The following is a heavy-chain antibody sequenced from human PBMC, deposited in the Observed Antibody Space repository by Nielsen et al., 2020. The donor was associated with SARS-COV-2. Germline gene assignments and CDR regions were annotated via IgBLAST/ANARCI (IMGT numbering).Heavy chain of an antibody. CDR3: ARGFTQGRGNWFDP. D-gene: IGHD2-15*01. CDR2: ISYDGSNK. V-gene: IGHV3-30*04. Sequence: GESLKISCAASGFTFSSYAMHWVRQAPGKGLEWVAVISYDGSNKYYADSVKGRFTISRDNSKNTLYLQMNSLRAEDTAVYYCARGFTQGRGNWFDPWGQGTLVTVSS. J-gene: IGHJ5*02. CDR1: GFTFSSYA.